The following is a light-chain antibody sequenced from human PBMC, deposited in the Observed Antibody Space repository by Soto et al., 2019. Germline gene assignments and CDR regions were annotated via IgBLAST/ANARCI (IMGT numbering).Light chain of an antibody. Sequence: EIVMTQSPATRSVSPGERATLSCRASQSVSRTVAWYQQKPGQAPRLLILGASTRAAGIPARFSGSGSGTEFTLTISSLQSEDDAVYYCQQYNNWPHTFGQGTKLEIK. V-gene: IGKV3-15*01. J-gene: IGKJ2*01. CDR3: QQYNNWPHT. CDR2: GAS. CDR1: QSVSRT.